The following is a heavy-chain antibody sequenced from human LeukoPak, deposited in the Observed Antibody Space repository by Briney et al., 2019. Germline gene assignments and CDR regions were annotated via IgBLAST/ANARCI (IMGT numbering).Heavy chain of an antibody. CDR1: GLTFSDYY. CDR3: AIQITMIVVVPYFDY. J-gene: IGHJ4*02. CDR2: ISGSGTTT. Sequence: GSLRLSCAASGLTFSDYYMTWIRQAPGKGLEWVSSISGSGTTTYSADSVRGRFTVSRDNAKNSVFLYMNSLRAEDTAVYYCAIQITMIVVVPYFDYWGQGTLVTVSS. D-gene: IGHD3-22*01. V-gene: IGHV3-11*04.